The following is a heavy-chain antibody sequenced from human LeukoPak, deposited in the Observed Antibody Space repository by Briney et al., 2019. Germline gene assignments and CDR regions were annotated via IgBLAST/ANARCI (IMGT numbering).Heavy chain of an antibody. D-gene: IGHD4-23*01. V-gene: IGHV4-4*02. J-gene: IGHJ3*02. CDR2: IYHSGST. Sequence: PSETLSLTCAVSGGSIGSDNWWTWVRQPPGKGLKWIGEIYHSGSTNYNPSLKSRVTISVDTSKNQFSLKLSSVTAADTAVYYCATNYGGNGYAFDIWGQGTMVTVSS. CDR1: GGSIGSDNW. CDR3: ATNYGGNGYAFDI.